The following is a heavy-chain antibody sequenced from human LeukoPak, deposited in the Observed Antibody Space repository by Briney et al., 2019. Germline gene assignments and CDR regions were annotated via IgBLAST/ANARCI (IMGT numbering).Heavy chain of an antibody. CDR3: ASGSEDYYFDY. V-gene: IGHV3-66*01. CDR1: GFTVSSNY. D-gene: IGHD2-15*01. Sequence: GGSLRLSCAASGFTVSSNYMSWVRQAPGKGLEWVSVIYSGGSTYYADSVKGRFTISRDNSKNTLYPQMNSLRAEDTAVYYCASGSEDYYFDYWGQGTLVTVSS. J-gene: IGHJ4*02. CDR2: IYSGGST.